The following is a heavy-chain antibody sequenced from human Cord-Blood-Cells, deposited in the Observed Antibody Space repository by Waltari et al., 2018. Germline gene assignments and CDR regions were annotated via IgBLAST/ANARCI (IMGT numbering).Heavy chain of an antibody. J-gene: IGHJ3*02. V-gene: IGHV4-38-2*01. CDR3: ASERGYYGSGSYDAFDI. CDR1: GYSIRSGYY. D-gene: IGHD3-10*01. CDR2: IYHSGST. Sequence: QVQLQESGPGLVKPSETLSLTCAVSGYSIRSGYYWGWIRQPPGKGREWIGSIYHSGSTYYNPSLKSRVTISVDTSKNQFSLKLSSVTAADTAVYYCASERGYYGSGSYDAFDIWGQGTMVTVSS.